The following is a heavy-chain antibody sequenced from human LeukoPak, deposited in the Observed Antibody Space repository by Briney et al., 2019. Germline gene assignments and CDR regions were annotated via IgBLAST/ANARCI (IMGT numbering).Heavy chain of an antibody. CDR2: ISGSGGST. CDR3: AKFRSIYYDSNFDY. D-gene: IGHD3-22*01. V-gene: IGHV3-23*01. J-gene: IGHJ4*02. Sequence: GGSLRLSCAASGFTFSSYALSWVRQAPGKGLEWVSAISGSGGSTYYADSVKGRFTISRDNSKSTLYLQMNSLRAEDTAVYYCAKFRSIYYDSNFDYWGQGTLVTVSS. CDR1: GFTFSSYA.